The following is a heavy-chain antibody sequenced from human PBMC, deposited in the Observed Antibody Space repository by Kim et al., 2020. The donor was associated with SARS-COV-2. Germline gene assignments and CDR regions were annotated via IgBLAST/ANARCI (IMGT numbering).Heavy chain of an antibody. V-gene: IGHV3-23*01. CDR3: AKVSVGGGYYYYGMDV. D-gene: IGHD6-19*01. Sequence: DPGRGRFSISRDNSKNTMYLQMNSLRAEDTAGYYCAKVSVGGGYYYYGMDVWGQGTTVTVSS. J-gene: IGHJ6*02.